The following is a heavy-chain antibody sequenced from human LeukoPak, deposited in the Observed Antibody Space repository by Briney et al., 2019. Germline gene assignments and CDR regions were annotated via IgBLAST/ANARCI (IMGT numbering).Heavy chain of an antibody. CDR1: GFTFSSCA. CDR2: ISGSGGST. V-gene: IGHV3-23*01. D-gene: IGHD3-22*01. J-gene: IGHJ4*02. Sequence: PGGSLRLSCAASGFTFSSCAMSWVRQAPGKGLEWVSAISGSGGSTYYADSVKGRFTISRDNSKNTLYLQMNSLRAEDTAVYYCAKKYYYDSSGYYRENDYWGQGTLVTVSS. CDR3: AKKYYYDSSGYYRENDY.